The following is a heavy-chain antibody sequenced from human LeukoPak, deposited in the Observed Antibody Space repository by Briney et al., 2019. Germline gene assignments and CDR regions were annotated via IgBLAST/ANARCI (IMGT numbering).Heavy chain of an antibody. J-gene: IGHJ4*02. V-gene: IGHV3-13*04. CDR1: GFTFSSYD. D-gene: IGHD3-10*01. Sequence: GGSLRLSCAASGFTFSSYDMHWDRQATGKGLEWVSAIGTAGDTYYPGSVKGRFTISRENAKNSLYLQMNSLRAGDTAVYYCARGGGGTTYYYGSGSYYYDYWGQGTLVTVSS. CDR3: ARGGGGTTYYYGSGSYYYDY. CDR2: IGTAGDT.